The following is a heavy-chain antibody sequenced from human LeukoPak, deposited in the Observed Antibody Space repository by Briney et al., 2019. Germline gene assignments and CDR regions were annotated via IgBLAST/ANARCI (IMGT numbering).Heavy chain of an antibody. CDR1: GGSITSGDYY. Sequence: PSETLSLTCTVSGGSITSGDYYWSWIRQPPGKGLEWIGYIYYSGSTYYNPSLKNRVTMSVDTSKNQFSLRLSSVTAADTAVYYCARGGYYYDSSGYYYPFDYWGQGTLVTVSS. CDR3: ARGGYYYDSSGYYYPFDY. D-gene: IGHD3-22*01. J-gene: IGHJ4*02. CDR2: IYYSGST. V-gene: IGHV4-30-4*08.